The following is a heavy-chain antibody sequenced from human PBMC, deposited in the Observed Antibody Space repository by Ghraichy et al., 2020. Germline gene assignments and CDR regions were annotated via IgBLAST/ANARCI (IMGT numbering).Heavy chain of an antibody. J-gene: IGHJ6*02. Sequence: GGSLRLSCAASGFTFSDYYMSWIRQAPGKGLEWVSYISSSGSTIYYADSVKGRFTISRDNAKNSLYLQMNSLRAEDTAVYYCARGYCSGTSCYYYYGMDVWGQGTTVTVSS. CDR1: GFTFSDYY. CDR3: ARGYCSGTSCYYYYGMDV. CDR2: ISSSGSTI. D-gene: IGHD2-2*01. V-gene: IGHV3-11*01.